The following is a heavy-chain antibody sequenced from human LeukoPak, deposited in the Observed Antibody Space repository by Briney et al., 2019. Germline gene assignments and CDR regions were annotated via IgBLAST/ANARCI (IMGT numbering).Heavy chain of an antibody. CDR1: GYTFTSYG. J-gene: IGHJ3*02. D-gene: IGHD3/OR15-3a*01. CDR3: ARERSKDWLLLDAFDI. CDR2: ISAYNGNT. Sequence: ASGKVSCKASGYTFTSYGISWVRQAPGQGLEWMGWISAYNGNTNYTQKLQGRVTMTTDTSTRTAYMELRSLRSDDTAVYYCARERSKDWLLLDAFDIWGQGTMVTVSS. V-gene: IGHV1-18*01.